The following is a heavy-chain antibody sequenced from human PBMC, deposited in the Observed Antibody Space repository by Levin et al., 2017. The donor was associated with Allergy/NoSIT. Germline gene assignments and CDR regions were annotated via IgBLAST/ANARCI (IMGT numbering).Heavy chain of an antibody. D-gene: IGHD3-3*01. CDR3: ARQLGNFWSGYNYFDY. CDR1: GFTFSSYE. J-gene: IGHJ4*02. CDR2: ISSTGSTI. V-gene: IGHV3-48*03. Sequence: PGGFLRLSCAASGFTFSSYEMNWVRRAPGKGLEWVSYISSTGSTIYSADSVKGRFTISRDNAKNSLYLHMNSLRAEDTAVYYCARQLGNFWSGYNYFDYWGQGTLVTVSS.